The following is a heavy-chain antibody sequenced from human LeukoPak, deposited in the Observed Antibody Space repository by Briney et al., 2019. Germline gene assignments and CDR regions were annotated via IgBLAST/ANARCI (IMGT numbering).Heavy chain of an antibody. Sequence: KPSETLSLTCTVSGGSISSYYWSWIRQPPGKGLEWIGYIYYSGGTNYNPSLKSRVTISVDTSKNQFSLKLSSVTAADTAVYYCARHKSSGWFDYWGQGTLVTVSS. D-gene: IGHD6-19*01. CDR2: IYYSGGT. CDR1: GGSISSYY. V-gene: IGHV4-59*08. J-gene: IGHJ5*01. CDR3: ARHKSSGWFDY.